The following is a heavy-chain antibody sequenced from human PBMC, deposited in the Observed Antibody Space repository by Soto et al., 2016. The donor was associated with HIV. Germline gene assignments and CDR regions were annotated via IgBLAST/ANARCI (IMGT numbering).Heavy chain of an antibody. CDR3: ARVPRGYPYGLDY. Sequence: QVQLVQSGAEVKKPGASVKVSCKASGYTFTGYYIYWVRQAPGQGLEWMGWINPNSGGTNYAQEFQGRVTMTRDTSISTAYMELSRLRSDDTAVYYCARVPRGYPYGLDYWDQGTLVTVSS. CDR1: GYTFTGYY. D-gene: IGHD5-18*01. CDR2: INPNSGGT. J-gene: IGHJ4*02. V-gene: IGHV1-2*02.